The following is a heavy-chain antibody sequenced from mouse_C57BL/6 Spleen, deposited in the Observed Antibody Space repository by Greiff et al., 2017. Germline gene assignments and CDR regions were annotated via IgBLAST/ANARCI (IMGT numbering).Heavy chain of an antibody. J-gene: IGHJ2*01. D-gene: IGHD1-1*01. V-gene: IGHV1-55*01. CDR3: ARRGLLLRD. CDR1: GYTFTSYW. CDR2: IYPGSGST. Sequence: QVHVKQPGAELVKPGASVKMSCKASGYTFTSYWITWVKQRPGQGLEWIGDIYPGSGSTNYNEKFKSKATLTVDTSSSTAYMQLSSLTSEDSAVYCCARRGLLLRDWGQGTTLTVSS.